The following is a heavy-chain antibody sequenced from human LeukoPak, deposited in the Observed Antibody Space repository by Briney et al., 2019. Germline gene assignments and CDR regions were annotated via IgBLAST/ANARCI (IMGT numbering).Heavy chain of an antibody. V-gene: IGHV1-2*02. CDR3: ARDGDAVMVDFDY. CDR1: GYTFTDYY. J-gene: IGHJ4*02. D-gene: IGHD5-18*01. CDR2: INPNSGGT. Sequence: ASVEVSCRASGYTFTDYYMYWVRQAPGQGLEWMGWINPNSGGTGYAQKFQGRVTMTRDTSISTAYMELSRLRSDDTALYYCARDGDAVMVDFDYWGQGTLVTVSS.